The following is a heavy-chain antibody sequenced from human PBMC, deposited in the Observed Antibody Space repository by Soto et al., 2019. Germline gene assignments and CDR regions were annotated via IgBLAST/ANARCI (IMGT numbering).Heavy chain of an antibody. V-gene: IGHV3-23*05. J-gene: IGHJ4*01. CDR2: IDSSGGST. D-gene: IGHD1-26*01. Sequence: GGSLRLSCAASGFTFSNYAMGWVRQAPGKGLEWVSSIDSSGGSTYYADSVKGRFTMSRDKSKSTLYLQMNSLRAEDTAVYYCARRLLGAAVTYFDYWGQGNMVTVSS. CDR1: GFTFSNYA. CDR3: ARRLLGAAVTYFDY.